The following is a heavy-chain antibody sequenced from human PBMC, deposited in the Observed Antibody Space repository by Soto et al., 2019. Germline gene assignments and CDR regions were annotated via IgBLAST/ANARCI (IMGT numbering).Heavy chain of an antibody. J-gene: IGHJ5*02. V-gene: IGHV4-59*01. CDR1: GGSMRNYY. CDR2: VSHSGIT. CDR3: AREVVGAAATRWFDP. Sequence: NPSETLSLTCTVSGGSMRNYYWSWIRQPPGKGLEWIGYVSHSGITNYNPSLQSRVTISVDTSRSHFSLKLSSVTAADTAVYYCAREVVGAAATRWFDPWGQGTLVTVSS. D-gene: IGHD6-13*01.